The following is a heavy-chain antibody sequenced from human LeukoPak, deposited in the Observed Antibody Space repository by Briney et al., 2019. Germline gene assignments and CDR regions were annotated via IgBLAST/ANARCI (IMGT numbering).Heavy chain of an antibody. J-gene: IGHJ4*02. CDR3: ARVSVAVTGPDY. Sequence: SETLSLTCTVSGGSMSSRSYSWRWIRQPPGKGLEYIGSLYFSGSSYYNPSLRSRVTISVDTSKNQFSLRLSSVTAADTAIYYCARVSVAVTGPDYCGQGTLVTVSS. CDR2: LYFSGSS. D-gene: IGHD2-15*01. V-gene: IGHV4-39*07. CDR1: GGSMSSRSYS.